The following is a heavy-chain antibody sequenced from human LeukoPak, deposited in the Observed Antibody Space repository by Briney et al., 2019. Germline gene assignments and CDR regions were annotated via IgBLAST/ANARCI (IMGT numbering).Heavy chain of an antibody. Sequence: GASVKVSCKASGYTFTGYYMHWVRQAPGQGLGWMGWINPNSGGTNYAQKFQGRVTMTRDTSISTAYMELSRLRSDDTAVYYCARDRGYSYGYAAFDYWGQGTLVTVSS. CDR2: INPNSGGT. CDR3: ARDRGYSYGYAAFDY. D-gene: IGHD5-18*01. V-gene: IGHV1-2*02. J-gene: IGHJ4*02. CDR1: GYTFTGYY.